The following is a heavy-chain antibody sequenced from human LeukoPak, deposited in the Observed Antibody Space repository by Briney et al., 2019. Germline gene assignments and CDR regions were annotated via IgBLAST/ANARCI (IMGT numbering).Heavy chain of an antibody. CDR2: INHSGST. CDR1: GGSFSGYY. CDR3: AGLRYFDGPGSDAFDI. V-gene: IGHV4-34*01. J-gene: IGHJ3*02. D-gene: IGHD3-9*01. Sequence: SETLSLTCAVYGGSFSGYYWSWIRQPPGKGLEWIGEINHSGSTNYNPSLKSRVTISVDTSKNQFSLKLSSVTAADTAVYYCAGLRYFDGPGSDAFDIWGKGTTVTVSS.